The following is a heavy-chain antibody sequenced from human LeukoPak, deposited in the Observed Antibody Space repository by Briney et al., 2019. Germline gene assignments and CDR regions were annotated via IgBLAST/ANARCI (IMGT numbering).Heavy chain of an antibody. V-gene: IGHV3-9*01. D-gene: IGHD3-10*01. J-gene: IGHJ3*02. Sequence: GGSLRLSCAASGFTFDDYGMRWVRQAPGKGLEWVSGISWNSGSIGYADSVKGRFTISRDNAKNSLYLQMNSLRAEDTALYYCAKAFFPYYYGSGADTLYAFAIWGQGTMVTVSS. CDR1: GFTFDDYG. CDR2: ISWNSGSI. CDR3: AKAFFPYYYGSGADTLYAFAI.